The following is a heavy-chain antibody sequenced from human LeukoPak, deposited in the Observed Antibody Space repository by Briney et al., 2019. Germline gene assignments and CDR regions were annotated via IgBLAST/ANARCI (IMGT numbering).Heavy chain of an antibody. J-gene: IGHJ4*02. CDR2: MSRSSSYI. CDR1: GFTFSDYF. V-gene: IGHV3-21*01. D-gene: IGHD2-15*01. Sequence: GGSLRLSCAASGFTFSDYFMNWVRQAPGKGLEWASSMSRSSSYIYYADSVKSRFTISRDNAKNSLYLQMNSLRAEDTAVYYCARDLEVEGIGPTLWGQGTLVTVSS. CDR3: ARDLEVEGIGPTL.